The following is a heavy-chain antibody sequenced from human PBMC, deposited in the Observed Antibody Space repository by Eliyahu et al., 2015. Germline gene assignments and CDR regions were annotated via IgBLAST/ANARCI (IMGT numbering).Heavy chain of an antibody. CDR1: GFXFCSCX. D-gene: IGHD6-13*01. J-gene: IGHJ3*02. Sequence: EVQLVESGGGLVQPGGSLRLSCXXXGFXFCSCXMSWXRQAPGKGLEWVANIKQDGSEKYYVDSVKGRFTISRDNAKNSLYLQMNSLRAEDTAVYYCASPPPSIAAAGTHAFDIWGQGTMVTVSS. CDR2: IKQDGSEK. V-gene: IGHV3-7*01. CDR3: ASPPPSIAAAGTHAFDI.